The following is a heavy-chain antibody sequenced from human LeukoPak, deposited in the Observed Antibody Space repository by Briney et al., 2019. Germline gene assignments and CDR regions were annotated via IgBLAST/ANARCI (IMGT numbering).Heavy chain of an antibody. J-gene: IGHJ3*01. CDR2: INPNSGGT. D-gene: IGHD3-22*01. CDR3: TRGVLLQDRGAFDF. V-gene: IGHV1-2*02. Sequence: ASVKVSCKASGYILTEFYIHWIRQAPGQGLEWMGWINPNSGGTNYAQKFQGRVTMTRDMSLRTVYMELNNLNSDDTAVYFCTRGVLLQDRGAFDFWGQGTMVTVTS. CDR1: GYILTEFY.